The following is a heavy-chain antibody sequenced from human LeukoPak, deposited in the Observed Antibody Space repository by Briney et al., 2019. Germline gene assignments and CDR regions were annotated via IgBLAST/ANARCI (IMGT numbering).Heavy chain of an antibody. CDR3: ARNQLLRYSSVPRGHMDV. J-gene: IGHJ6*03. V-gene: IGHV1-18*01. CDR1: GYTFTSYG. Sequence: ASVKVSCKASGYTFTSYGISWVRQAPGQGLEWMGWISAYNGNTNYAQMLQGRVTMTTDTSTSTAYMELRSLRSDDTAVYYCARNQLLRYSSVPRGHMDVWGKGTTVTVSS. D-gene: IGHD2-2*01. CDR2: ISAYNGNT.